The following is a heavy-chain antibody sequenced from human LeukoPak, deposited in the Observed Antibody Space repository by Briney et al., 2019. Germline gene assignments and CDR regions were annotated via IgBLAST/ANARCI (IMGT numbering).Heavy chain of an antibody. Sequence: AGGSLRLSCAASGFTLSNHWMNWIRQAPGKGLEWVAHNREDGTVKDYVDSVKGRFTISRDNTKNSLFLQLNSLRAEDTAVYYCVRDRGWFHFDLWGQGTLVTVSS. CDR3: VRDRGWFHFDL. CDR2: NREDGTVK. CDR1: GFTLSNHW. V-gene: IGHV3-7*01. D-gene: IGHD3-10*01. J-gene: IGHJ4*02.